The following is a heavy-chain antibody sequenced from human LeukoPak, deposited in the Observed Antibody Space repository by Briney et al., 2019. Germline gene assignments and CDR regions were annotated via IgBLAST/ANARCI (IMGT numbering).Heavy chain of an antibody. CDR2: IYDSGST. CDR3: ARISITKRAMDV. V-gene: IGHV4-39*01. Sequence: SETLSLTCTVSGGSIRSSYYYWGWIRQPPGKGLEWIGSIYDSGSTYYNPSLKSRVTISVDTSKNQFSLKLNSVTAADTAVYYCARISITKRAMDVWGQGTTVTVSS. D-gene: IGHD3-3*01. J-gene: IGHJ6*02. CDR1: GGSIRSSYYY.